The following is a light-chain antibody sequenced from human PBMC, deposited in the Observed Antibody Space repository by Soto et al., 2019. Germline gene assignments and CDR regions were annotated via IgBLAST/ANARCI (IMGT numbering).Light chain of an antibody. V-gene: IGKV1-33*01. CDR2: DAS. J-gene: IGKJ4*01. CDR3: QHGLT. CDR1: QDISNY. Sequence: DIQMTQSPSSLSASVGDRVTITCQASQDISNYLNWYQQKPGKAPKLMIYDASNLETGVPSRFSGSGSLTDFTFTISSLQPEDIATYYCQHGLTFGGGTKVEIK.